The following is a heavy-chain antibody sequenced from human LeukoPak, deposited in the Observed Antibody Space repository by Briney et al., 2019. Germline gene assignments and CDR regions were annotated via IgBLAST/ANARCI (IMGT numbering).Heavy chain of an antibody. V-gene: IGHV3-21*01. CDR1: GFTFSSYA. CDR2: ISSSSSYI. CDR3: ARDRGRRYYFDY. Sequence: GGSLRLSCAASGFTFSSYAMSWVRQAPGKGLEWVSSISSSSSYIYYADSVKGRFTISRDNAKNSLYLQMNSLRAEDTAVYYCARDRGRRYYFDYWGQGTLVTVSS. J-gene: IGHJ4*02. D-gene: IGHD5-24*01.